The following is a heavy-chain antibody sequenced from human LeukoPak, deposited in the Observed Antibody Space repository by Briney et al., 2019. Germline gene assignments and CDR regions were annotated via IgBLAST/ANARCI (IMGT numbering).Heavy chain of an antibody. V-gene: IGHV4-34*01. CDR1: GGSFSGYY. Sequence: SETLSLTCAVYGGSFSGYYWNWIRPPPRKGLEWIGEINHSGSINYNPSLKGRFTISVDTSKNQFSLKLSAGAAADTAVYYGARDKGGLLRLFDYWGQGTLVTVSS. J-gene: IGHJ4*02. CDR3: ARDKGGLLRLFDY. CDR2: INHSGSI. D-gene: IGHD1-26*01.